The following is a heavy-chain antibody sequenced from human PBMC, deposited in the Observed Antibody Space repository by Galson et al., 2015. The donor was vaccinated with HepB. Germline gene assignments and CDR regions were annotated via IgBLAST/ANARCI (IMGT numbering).Heavy chain of an antibody. CDR1: GFTFSNAW. Sequence: SLRLSCAASGFTFSNAWMSWVRQAPGKGLEWAGRIKSKTDGGTTDYAAPVKGRFTISRDDSKNTLYLQMNSLKTEDTAVYYCTTRRAAAGQDYWGQGTLVTVSS. J-gene: IGHJ4*02. V-gene: IGHV3-15*01. CDR3: TTRRAAAGQDY. CDR2: IKSKTDGGTT. D-gene: IGHD6-13*01.